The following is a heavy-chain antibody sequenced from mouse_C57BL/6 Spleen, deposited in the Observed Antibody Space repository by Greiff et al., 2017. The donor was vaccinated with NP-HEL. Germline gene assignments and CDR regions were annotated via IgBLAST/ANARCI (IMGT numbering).Heavy chain of an antibody. CDR2: IWSGGST. CDR1: GFSLTSYG. CDR3: ARKGARGYYYAMDY. Sequence: VQLQESGPGLVQPSQSLSITCTVSGFSLTSYGVHWVRQSPGKGLEWLGVIWSGGSTDYNAAFISRLSISKDNSKSQVFFKMNSLQADDTAIYYCARKGARGYYYAMDYWGQGTSVTVSS. J-gene: IGHJ4*01. V-gene: IGHV2-2*01. D-gene: IGHD3-1*01.